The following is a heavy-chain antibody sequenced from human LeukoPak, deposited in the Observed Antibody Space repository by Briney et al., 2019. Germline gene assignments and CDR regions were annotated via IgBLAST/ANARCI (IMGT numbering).Heavy chain of an antibody. D-gene: IGHD2-2*01. V-gene: IGHV1-46*01. J-gene: IGHJ4*02. CDR2: INPSGGST. CDR3: ARDMYCSSTSCYDVNDY. Sequence: ASVKVSCKASGYTFTGYYMHWVRQAPGQGLEWMGIINPSGGSTSYAQKFQGRVTMTRDTSTSTVYMELSSLRSEDTAVYYCARDMYCSSTSCYDVNDYWGQRTLVTVSS. CDR1: GYTFTGYY.